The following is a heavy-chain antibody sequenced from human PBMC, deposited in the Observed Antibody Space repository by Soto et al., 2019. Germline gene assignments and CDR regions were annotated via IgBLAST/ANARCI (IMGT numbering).Heavy chain of an antibody. J-gene: IGHJ6*02. V-gene: IGHV3-23*01. CDR2: ISGSGGSE. D-gene: IGHD5-18*01. CDR3: AKGDTTMITDYYAMDV. Sequence: GGSLRLSCAVSGFTFTSYAMTWVRQAPGKGLECVSAISGSGGSEFYADSVKGRFTISRDNSKNTLYLQMKSLRAEDTALYYCAKGDTTMITDYYAMDVWGQGTTVTVYS. CDR1: GFTFTSYA.